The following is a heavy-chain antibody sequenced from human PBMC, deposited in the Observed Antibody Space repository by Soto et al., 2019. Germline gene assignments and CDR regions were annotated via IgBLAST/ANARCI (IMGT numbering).Heavy chain of an antibody. J-gene: IGHJ4*02. D-gene: IGHD3-10*01. V-gene: IGHV4-59*01. CDR1: GGSISGYY. Sequence: SETLSLTCTVSGGSISGYYWSWIRQSPGNGLEWIAYVHYSGTTKYNPSLKSRITISAETSKNQFSLILTSVTAADTAVYYCARTITRLYFDYLVQGALVT. CDR2: VHYSGTT. CDR3: ARTITRLYFDY.